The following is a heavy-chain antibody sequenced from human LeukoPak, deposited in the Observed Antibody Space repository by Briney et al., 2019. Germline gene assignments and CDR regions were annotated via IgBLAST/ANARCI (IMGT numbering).Heavy chain of an antibody. D-gene: IGHD1-26*01. V-gene: IGHV3-53*01. CDR2: IYSGGST. CDR1: GFTVSSNY. CDR3: ARGLLAARDSD. Sequence: GGSLRLSCAASGFTVSSNYMSWVRQAPGKGLEWVSIIYSGGSTYYADSVKGRFTISRDNSKNTLYLQVNSLRAEDTAVYYCARGLLAARDSDWGQGTLVTVSS. J-gene: IGHJ4*02.